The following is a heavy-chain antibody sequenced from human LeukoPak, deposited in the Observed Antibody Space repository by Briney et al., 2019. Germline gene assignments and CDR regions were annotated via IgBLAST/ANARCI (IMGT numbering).Heavy chain of an antibody. Sequence: SETLSLTCTVSGGSISSYYWSWIRQPAGKGLEWIGRIYTSGSTNYNPSLKSRVTMSVDTSKNQFSLKPSSVTAADTAVYYCARADYDFWSGYANWFDPWGQGTLVTVSS. D-gene: IGHD3-3*01. CDR1: GGSISSYY. CDR2: IYTSGST. J-gene: IGHJ5*02. CDR3: ARADYDFWSGYANWFDP. V-gene: IGHV4-4*07.